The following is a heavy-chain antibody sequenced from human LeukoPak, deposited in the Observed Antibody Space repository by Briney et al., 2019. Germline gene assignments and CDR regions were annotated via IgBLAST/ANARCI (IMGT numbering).Heavy chain of an antibody. D-gene: IGHD1-26*01. Sequence: GGSLRLSCAASGFTFSSYAMSWVRQAPGKGLEWVSAISGSGGSTYYADSVKGRFTISRDNSKNTLYLQMNSLRAEDTAVYYCAKLLKSIVGASSGFDYWGQGTLVTVSS. CDR1: GFTFSSYA. J-gene: IGHJ4*02. CDR3: AKLLKSIVGASSGFDY. V-gene: IGHV3-23*01. CDR2: ISGSGGST.